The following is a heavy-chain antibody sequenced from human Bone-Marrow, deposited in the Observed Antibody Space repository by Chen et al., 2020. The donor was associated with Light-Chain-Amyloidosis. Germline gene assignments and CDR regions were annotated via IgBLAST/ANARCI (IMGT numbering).Heavy chain of an antibody. CDR1: GYTFPNYW. D-gene: IGHD5-12*01. Sequence: EVQLEQSGPEVNKPGESLKISCKGAGYTFPNYWIGWVRQMPGKGLEWMGGISPDDNQSSNSRVMQDQVTTSTEKSLNPAYLHWRSTTASDTAMYYYARRTDGYSFDSWGQGTLVTISS. V-gene: IGHV5-51*01. CDR3: ARRTDGYSFDS. J-gene: IGHJ4*02. CDR2: ISPDDNQS.